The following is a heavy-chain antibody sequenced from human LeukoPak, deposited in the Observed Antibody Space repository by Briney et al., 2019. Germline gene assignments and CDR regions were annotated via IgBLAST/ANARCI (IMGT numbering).Heavy chain of an antibody. CDR2: ISGSGGST. Sequence: GGSLRLSCAASGLTFSSYATSWVRQAPGKGLEWVSAISGSGGSTYYADSVKGRFTISRDNSKNTLYLQMNSLRAEDTAVYYCAKCTMVRGADYWGQGTLVTVSS. CDR3: AKCTMVRGADY. D-gene: IGHD3-10*01. V-gene: IGHV3-23*01. J-gene: IGHJ4*02. CDR1: GLTFSSYA.